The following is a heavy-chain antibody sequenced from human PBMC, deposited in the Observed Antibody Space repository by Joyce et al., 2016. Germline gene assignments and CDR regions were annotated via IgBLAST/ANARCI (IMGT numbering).Heavy chain of an antibody. J-gene: IGHJ4*02. V-gene: IGHV4-4*07. CDR2: VYLTGSA. CDR3: ARDGSYFSPLVL. CDR1: AGSIRNYY. D-gene: IGHD2/OR15-2a*01. Sequence: QVQLQESGPGLLKPSETLSLTCSVSAGSIRNYYWSWVRQPAGQGLEWIGRVYLTGSANYKPSLKSRVTMSVDTSKNQFSLNLTNVTAADTAVYFCARDGSYFSPLVLWGQGILFTVSS.